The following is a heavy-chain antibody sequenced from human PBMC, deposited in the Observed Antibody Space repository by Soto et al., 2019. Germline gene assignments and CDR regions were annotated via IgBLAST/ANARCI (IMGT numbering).Heavy chain of an antibody. CDR2: INVGNGNT. D-gene: IGHD1-1*01. J-gene: IGHJ4*02. V-gene: IGHV1-3*01. Sequence: QVQLVQSGTEVKKSGASMKISCKASGYTFTSHAVYWVRQAPGQRLEWIGWINVGNGNTKYSQTFQGRVTITRDTSANTAYMELSSRGSEDTAVYYCAKRTGRYFDYWGQGTLVTVSS. CDR3: AKRTGRYFDY. CDR1: GYTFTSHA.